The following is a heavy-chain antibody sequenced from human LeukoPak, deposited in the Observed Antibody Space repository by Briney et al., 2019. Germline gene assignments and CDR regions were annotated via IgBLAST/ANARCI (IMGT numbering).Heavy chain of an antibody. CDR2: IDPSDSST. Sequence: GESLKISCKGSGYSFTTYWISWVRQMPGKGLEWMGRIDPSDSSTSYSPSFQGHVTIPADKSINTAYLQWSSLMASDTAMYYCACMITGTTDYWGQGTLVTVSS. CDR1: GYSFTTYW. V-gene: IGHV5-10-1*01. J-gene: IGHJ4*02. D-gene: IGHD1-7*01. CDR3: ACMITGTTDY.